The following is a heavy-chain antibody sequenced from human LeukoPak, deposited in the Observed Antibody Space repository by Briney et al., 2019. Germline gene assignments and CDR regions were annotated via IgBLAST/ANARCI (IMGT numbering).Heavy chain of an antibody. V-gene: IGHV5-51*01. Sequence: GESLKTSCKASGYTFTAYWIAWVRQMPGKGLEWMGIIYPADSDTRYSPSFQGQVTISADESRSTAYLQWSSLKASDTATYYCAREGTAATATSNWFDPWGQGTLVTVSS. CDR1: GYTFTAYW. J-gene: IGHJ5*02. CDR3: AREGTAATATSNWFDP. D-gene: IGHD6-13*01. CDR2: IYPADSDT.